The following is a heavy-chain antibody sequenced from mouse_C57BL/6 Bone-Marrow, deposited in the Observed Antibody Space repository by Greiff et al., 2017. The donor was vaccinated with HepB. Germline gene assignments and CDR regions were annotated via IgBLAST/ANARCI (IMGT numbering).Heavy chain of an antibody. V-gene: IGHV10-1*01. J-gene: IGHJ2*01. CDR3: VSETGTPPYYYFDY. CDR2: IRSKSNNYAT. CDR1: GFSLNTYA. D-gene: IGHD4-1*01. Sequence: GGGLVQPKGSLKLSCAASGFSLNTYAMNWVRQAPGKGLEWVARIRSKSNNYATYYADSVKDRFTISRDDSESMLYLQMNNLKTEDTAMYYCVSETGTPPYYYFDYWGQGTTLTVSS.